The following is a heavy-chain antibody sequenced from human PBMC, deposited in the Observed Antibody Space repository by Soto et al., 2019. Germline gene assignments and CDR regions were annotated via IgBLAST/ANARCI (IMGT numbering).Heavy chain of an antibody. CDR3: ARASLNPSSSWYENWFDP. CDR2: MWFDGTNK. D-gene: IGHD6-13*01. CDR1: GFTFRIYS. J-gene: IGHJ5*02. V-gene: IGHV3-33*01. Sequence: GSLRLSCAASGFTFRIYSMNWVRQSPGKGLEWGAVMWFDGTNKYYGESVKGRFTISRDNSENTLYLQMNSLRSEDTAVYYCARASLNPSSSWYENWFDPWGQGTLVPVSS.